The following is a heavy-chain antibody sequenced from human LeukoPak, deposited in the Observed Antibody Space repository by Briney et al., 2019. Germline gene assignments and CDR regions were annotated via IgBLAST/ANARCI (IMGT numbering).Heavy chain of an antibody. J-gene: IGHJ5*02. CDR3: AKAPYDILTGYSPS. D-gene: IGHD3-9*01. CDR2: ISYDGNNK. Sequence: PGRSLRLSCAASGFTFSSYGMHWVRQAPGKGLEWVAVISYDGNNKYYADSVKGRFTISRDNSKNTLYLQMNSLRAEDTAVYYCAKAPYDILTGYSPSWGQGTLVTVSS. V-gene: IGHV3-30*18. CDR1: GFTFSSYG.